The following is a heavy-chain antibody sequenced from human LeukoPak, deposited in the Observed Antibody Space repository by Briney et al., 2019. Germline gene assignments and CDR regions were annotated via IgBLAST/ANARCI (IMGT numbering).Heavy chain of an antibody. CDR1: GYTFITYT. J-gene: IGHJ6*02. V-gene: IGHV1-3*01. CDR2: TNAGNGNT. Sequence: ASVRVSCKASGYTFITYTFQWGRQAPGQRLELMGWTNAGNGNTKYSQHFQGRVTITRDTSASTAYMELSSLRSEDTAVYYCARANDFWSGYYYGMDVWGQGTTVTVSS. CDR3: ARANDFWSGYYYGMDV. D-gene: IGHD3-3*01.